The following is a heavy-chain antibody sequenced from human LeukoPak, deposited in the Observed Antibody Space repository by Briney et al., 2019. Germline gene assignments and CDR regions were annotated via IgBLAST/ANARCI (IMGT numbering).Heavy chain of an antibody. Sequence: PGGSLTLSCAASGFPFRSYAMIWLRQPPGKGLEWVAGTGSTGCSTFYADSVKGRFTVSRGNSKNPLSLQMNSLRAEDTAVYYCAKDPGVVPAHYFDYWGQGTLVTVSS. J-gene: IGHJ4*02. V-gene: IGHV3-23*01. D-gene: IGHD2-2*01. CDR2: TGSTGCST. CDR1: GFPFRSYA. CDR3: AKDPGVVPAHYFDY.